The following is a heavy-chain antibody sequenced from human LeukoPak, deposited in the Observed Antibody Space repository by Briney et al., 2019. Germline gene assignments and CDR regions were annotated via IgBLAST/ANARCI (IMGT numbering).Heavy chain of an antibody. V-gene: IGHV3-33*01. CDR1: GFTFNTYG. CDR3: ARDGPPWAFDI. J-gene: IGHJ3*02. CDR2: IWYDGSDK. Sequence: GGSLRLSCAASGFTFNTYGMNWVRQAPGKGLEWVAIIWYDGSDKYYAESVKGRFTISRDNARNSLYLQMNSLRAEDTAVYYCARDGPPWAFDIWGQGTMVTVSS. D-gene: IGHD1-14*01.